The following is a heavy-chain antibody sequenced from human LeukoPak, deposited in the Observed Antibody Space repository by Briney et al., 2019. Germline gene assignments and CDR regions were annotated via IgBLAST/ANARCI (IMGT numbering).Heavy chain of an antibody. D-gene: IGHD1-7*01. CDR3: ARIFGITGTEDAFDI. CDR2: IIPILGIA. J-gene: IGHJ3*02. Sequence: ASVKVSCKASGGTFSSYAISWVRQAPGQGLEWMGRIIPILGIANYAQKFQGRVTITADKSTSTAYMELSSLRSEDTAVYYCARIFGITGTEDAFDIWGQGTMVTVSS. CDR1: GGTFSSYA. V-gene: IGHV1-69*04.